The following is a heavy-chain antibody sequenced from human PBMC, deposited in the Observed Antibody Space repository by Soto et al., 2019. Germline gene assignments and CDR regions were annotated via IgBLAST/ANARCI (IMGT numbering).Heavy chain of an antibody. CDR1: GFTFSSYA. J-gene: IGHJ3*02. D-gene: IGHD1-26*01. CDR2: ISGSGGST. V-gene: IGHV3-23*01. Sequence: GGSLRLSCAASGFTFSSYAMSWVRQAPGKGLEWVSAISGSGGSTYYADSVKGRFTISRDNSKNTLYLQMNSLRAEDTAVYYCAKDFDPRVGASVGAFDIWGQGTMVTVSS. CDR3: AKDFDPRVGASVGAFDI.